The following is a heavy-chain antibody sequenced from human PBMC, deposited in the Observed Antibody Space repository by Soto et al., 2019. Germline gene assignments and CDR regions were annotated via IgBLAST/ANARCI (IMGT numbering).Heavy chain of an antibody. J-gene: IGHJ5*02. CDR2: INHSGST. V-gene: IGHV4-34*01. D-gene: IGHD3-22*01. CDR1: GGSFSGYY. CDR3: ARGRSRAIVVITLQGGRNWFDP. Sequence: SETLSLTCAVYGGSFSGYYWSWIRQPPGKGLEWIGGINHSGSTNYNPSLKSRVTISVDTSKNQFSLKLSSVTAADTAVYYCARGRSRAIVVITLQGGRNWFDPWGQGTLVTVSS.